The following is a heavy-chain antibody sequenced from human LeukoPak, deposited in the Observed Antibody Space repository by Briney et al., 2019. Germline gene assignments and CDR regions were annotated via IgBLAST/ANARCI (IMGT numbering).Heavy chain of an antibody. D-gene: IGHD2-2*01. V-gene: IGHV4-34*01. CDR1: GGSFSGHY. CDR3: AREGYCSSTSCKRPIDY. Sequence: SETLSLTCAVYGGSFSGHYWSWIRQPPGKGLEWIGEINHSGSTNYNPSLKSRVTISVDTSKNQFSLKLSSVTAADTAVYYCAREGYCSSTSCKRPIDYWGQGTLVTVSS. J-gene: IGHJ4*02. CDR2: INHSGST.